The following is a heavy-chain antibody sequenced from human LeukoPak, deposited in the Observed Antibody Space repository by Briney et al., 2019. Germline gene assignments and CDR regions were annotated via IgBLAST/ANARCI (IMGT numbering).Heavy chain of an antibody. CDR3: TKGRSPTDSRGGYFDY. J-gene: IGHJ4*02. CDR2: IRSDGSKE. V-gene: IGHV3-30*02. D-gene: IGHD6-13*01. CDR1: GFTFSSYG. Sequence: GGSLRLSCAASGFTFSSYGMHWVRQAPGKGLEWVAYIRSDGSKEYHADSVKGRFIISRDNSKKILYLQMNSLRAEDTAMYYCTKGRSPTDSRGGYFDYWGQGTLVTVSS.